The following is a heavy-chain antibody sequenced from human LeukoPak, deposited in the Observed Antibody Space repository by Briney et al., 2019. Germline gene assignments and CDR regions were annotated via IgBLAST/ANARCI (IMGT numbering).Heavy chain of an antibody. CDR2: ISSSGGST. CDR3: AKRDDYLGWFDP. Sequence: GGSLRLSCVASGFTFSNYAMSWVRQAPGKGLEWVSGISSSGGSTDYADSVKGRFTISRDNSKKTLNLQMNSLRAEDTAVYYCAKRDDYLGWFDPWGQGTLVTVSS. J-gene: IGHJ5*02. CDR1: GFTFSNYA. D-gene: IGHD3-16*01. V-gene: IGHV3-23*01.